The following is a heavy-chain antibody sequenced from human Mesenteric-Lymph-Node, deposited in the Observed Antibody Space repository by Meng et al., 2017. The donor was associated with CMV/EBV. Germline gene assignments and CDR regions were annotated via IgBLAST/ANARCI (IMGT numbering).Heavy chain of an antibody. Sequence: GGSLRLSCAASGFTFSNYAMSWVRQAPGKGLEWVSAISITGDRTYYLDSVRGRFTISRDDSRNTLYLQMHSLRAEDSAVYYCAKDLASWALGYWGQGTLVTVSS. V-gene: IGHV3-23*01. CDR2: ISITGDRT. CDR3: AKDLASWALGY. J-gene: IGHJ4*02. CDR1: GFTFSNYA. D-gene: IGHD2-2*01.